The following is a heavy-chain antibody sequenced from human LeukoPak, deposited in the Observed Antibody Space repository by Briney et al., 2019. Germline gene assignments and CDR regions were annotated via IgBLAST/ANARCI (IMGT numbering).Heavy chain of an antibody. CDR3: ATRRTSGEYFQH. V-gene: IGHV3-23*01. CDR2: ISGSGGST. Sequence: PGGSLRLSCAASGFTFSSYAMSWVRQAPGKGLEWVSAISGSGGSTYYADSVKGRFTISRDNSKNTLYLQMNSLRAEDTAVYYCATRRTSGEYFQHWGQGTLVTVSS. J-gene: IGHJ1*01. D-gene: IGHD4-23*01. CDR1: GFTFSSYA.